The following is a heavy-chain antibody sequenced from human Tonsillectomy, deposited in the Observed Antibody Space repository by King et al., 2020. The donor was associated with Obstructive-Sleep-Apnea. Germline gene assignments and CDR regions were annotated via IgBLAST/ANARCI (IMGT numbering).Heavy chain of an antibody. J-gene: IGHJ4*02. D-gene: IGHD5-12*01. CDR2: IIPILGIA. CDR3: ARDSQVPTITFDY. Sequence: VQLVESGAEVKKPGSSVKVSCKASGGTFSSYAISWVRQAPGQGLEWMGRIIPILGIANYAQKFQGRVTITADKSTRTAYMELSSLRSEETAVYYCARDSQVPTITFDYWGQGTLVTVSS. CDR1: GGTFSSYA. V-gene: IGHV1-69*09.